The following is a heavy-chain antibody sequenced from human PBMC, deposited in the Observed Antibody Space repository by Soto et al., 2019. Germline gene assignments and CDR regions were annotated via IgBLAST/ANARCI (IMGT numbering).Heavy chain of an antibody. CDR2: IYYSGST. CDR1: GDSISNFY. Sequence: SETLSLTCTVSGDSISNFYWSWIRQPPGKGLEWIGYIYYSGSTNYNPSLNSRVTISVDTSKNQFSLKLSAVTAADTAVYYCARLGSGSYSYYFDYWGQGTLVTVSS. D-gene: IGHD3-10*01. CDR3: ARLGSGSYSYYFDY. J-gene: IGHJ4*02. V-gene: IGHV4-59*08.